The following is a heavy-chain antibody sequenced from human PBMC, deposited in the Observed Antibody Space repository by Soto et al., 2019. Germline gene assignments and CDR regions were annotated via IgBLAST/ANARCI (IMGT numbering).Heavy chain of an antibody. CDR2: IHNSGNT. CDR3: ARYQHDYGDLFDY. CDR1: GDSISGYS. J-gene: IGHJ4*02. Sequence: SETLSLTCTVSGDSISGYSWSWIRQPPGKGLEWIGCIHNSGNTNYNVSLKSRVTVSADTSKNQFLLKLTSVIAADTAVYYCARYQHDYGDLFDYWGQGTLVTVSS. V-gene: IGHV4-4*09. D-gene: IGHD4-17*01.